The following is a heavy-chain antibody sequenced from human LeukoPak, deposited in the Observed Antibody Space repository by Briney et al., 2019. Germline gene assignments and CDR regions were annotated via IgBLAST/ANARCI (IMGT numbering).Heavy chain of an antibody. CDR2: TDYSGST. V-gene: IGHV4-39*07. D-gene: IGHD6-13*01. J-gene: IGHJ6*03. Sequence: SETLSLTCTVSGGSISSSSYYWGWIRQPPGKGLEWIGSTDYSGSTYYNPSLKSRVTISVDTPKNQFSLKLSSVTAADTAVYYCARDMRSSSWYANYYYYYMDVWGKGTTVTVSS. CDR3: ARDMRSSSWYANYYYYYMDV. CDR1: GGSISSSSYY.